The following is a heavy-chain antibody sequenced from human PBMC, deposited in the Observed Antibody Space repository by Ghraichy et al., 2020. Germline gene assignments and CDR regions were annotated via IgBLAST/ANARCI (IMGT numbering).Heavy chain of an antibody. CDR1: GGSISSYY. CDR2: IYYSGST. CDR3: AREYSSSWYNWFDP. D-gene: IGHD6-13*01. J-gene: IGHJ5*02. V-gene: IGHV4-59*01. Sequence: ESLNISCTVSGGSISSYYWSWIRQPPGKGLEWIGYIYYSGSTNYNPSLKSRVTISVDTSKNQFSLKLSSVTAADTAVYYCAREYSSSWYNWFDPWGQGTLVTVSS.